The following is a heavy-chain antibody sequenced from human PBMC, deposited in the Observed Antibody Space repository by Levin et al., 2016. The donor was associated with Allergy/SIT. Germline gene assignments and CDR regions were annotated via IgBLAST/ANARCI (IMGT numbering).Heavy chain of an antibody. D-gene: IGHD5-24*01. V-gene: IGHV3-7*03. CDR3: AISPNRDAYSVAH. CDR2: IKRDGSEV. CDR1: GFTFSNYW. J-gene: IGHJ5*02. Sequence: GSLRLSCAASGFTFSNYWMSWVRQAPGKGLEWVANIKRDGSEVYYVDSVRGRFTMSRDNAKNSLYLQLNSLRAEDTAVYYCAISPNRDAYSVAHWGQGTLVTVSS.